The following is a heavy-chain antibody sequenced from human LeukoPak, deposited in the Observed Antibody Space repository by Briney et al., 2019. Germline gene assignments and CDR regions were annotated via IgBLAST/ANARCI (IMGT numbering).Heavy chain of an antibody. J-gene: IGHJ4*02. CDR1: GGSISSYY. Sequence: SETLSLTCTVSGGSISSYYWSWIRQPPGKGLEWIGYISYSGSTKYSPSLKSRVTISLDTSKNQFSLKLSSLTAEDTALYYCAGFGYNYQLDYWGQGILVTVSS. V-gene: IGHV4-59*01. D-gene: IGHD5-18*01. CDR2: ISYSGST. CDR3: AGFGYNYQLDY.